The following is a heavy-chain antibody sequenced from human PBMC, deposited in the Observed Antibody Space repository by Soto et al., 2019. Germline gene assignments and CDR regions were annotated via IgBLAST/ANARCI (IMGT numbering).Heavy chain of an antibody. V-gene: IGHV4-34*01. D-gene: IGHD3-16*01. Sequence: QVQLQQWGAGLWKPSETLSLTCAVSDGSFSDYYWSWIRQPPGKGLAWIGEINLGGSTNYNASLKSRVTISLDSHKKQFSLKLNSVTAAATAVYYCAGLNLANDALESWGQGTMVTVSS. CDR2: INLGGST. CDR3: AGLNLANDALES. CDR1: DGSFSDYY. J-gene: IGHJ3*02.